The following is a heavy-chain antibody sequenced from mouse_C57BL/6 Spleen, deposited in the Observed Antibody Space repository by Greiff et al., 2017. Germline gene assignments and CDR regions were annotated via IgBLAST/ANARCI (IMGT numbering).Heavy chain of an antibody. CDR2: ISYDGSSS. J-gene: IGHJ3*01. CDR1: GFTFSDYY. CDR3: ARDERRGFAY. V-gene: IGHV5-16*01. Sequence: EVKLMESEGGLVQPGRSLKLSCTATGFTFSDYYMAWVRQVPEKGLEWVANISYDGSSSYYLDSLKSRFISSREDAKNILYLQMSSRKSEDTATYYCARDERRGFAYWGQGTLVTVSA.